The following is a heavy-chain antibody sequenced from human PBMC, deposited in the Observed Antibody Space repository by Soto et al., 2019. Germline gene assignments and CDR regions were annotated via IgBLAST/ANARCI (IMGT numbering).Heavy chain of an antibody. CDR2: IFHRGTS. V-gene: IGHV4-4*02. J-gene: IGHJ4*02. CDR1: GGSITSNHW. D-gene: IGHD2-15*01. CDR3: ASQYCNSNICYLFDH. Sequence: SETLSLTCSVSGGSITSNHWWSWVRQAPGKGLEWIGEIFHRGTSHHNPSLESRVTLSVDKSKNQFSLMLTSVTAADTAVYYCASQYCNSNICYLFDHWGQGALVTVSS.